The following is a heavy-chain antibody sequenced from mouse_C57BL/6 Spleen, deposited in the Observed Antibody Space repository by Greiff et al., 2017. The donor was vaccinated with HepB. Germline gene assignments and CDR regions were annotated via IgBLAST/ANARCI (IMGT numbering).Heavy chain of an antibody. CDR2: INPNNGGT. J-gene: IGHJ3*01. D-gene: IGHD2-4*01. V-gene: IGHV1-26*01. CDR1: GYTFTDYY. CDR3: ARVGLRWFAY. Sequence: VQLQQSGPELVKPGASVKISCKASGYTFTDYYMNWVKQSHGKSLEWIGDINPNNGGTSYNQKFKGKATLTVDKSSSTAYMELRSLTSEDSAVYYCARVGLRWFAYWGQGTLVTVSA.